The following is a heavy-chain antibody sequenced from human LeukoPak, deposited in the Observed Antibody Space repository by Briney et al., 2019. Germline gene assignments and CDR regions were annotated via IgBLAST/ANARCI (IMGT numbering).Heavy chain of an antibody. J-gene: IGHJ4*02. CDR3: ARARGWELRGIYFDY. D-gene: IGHD1-26*01. V-gene: IGHV3-48*03. CDR2: ISSSGSTI. CDR1: GFTFSSYW. Sequence: GGSLRLSCAASGFTFSSYWMSWVRQAPGKGLEWVSYISSSGSTIYYADSVKGRFTISRDNAKNSLYLQMNSLRAEDTAVYYCARARGWELRGIYFDYWGQGTLVTVSS.